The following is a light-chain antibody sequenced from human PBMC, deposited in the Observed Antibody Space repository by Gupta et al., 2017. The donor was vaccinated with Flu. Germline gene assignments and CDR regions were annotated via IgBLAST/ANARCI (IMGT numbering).Light chain of an antibody. V-gene: IGKV1-17*01. CDR3: QHTNSESLT. J-gene: IGKJ5*01. CDR2: AAS. CDR1: QSIRNY. Sequence: PSSLSASVGDRVTITCRASQSIRNYLDWYQQKPGKAPMRLIDAASSLQSGVPSRFSGSGSGTEFTLTISRLQPEDFATYYCQHTNSESLTFGEGTPVEIK.